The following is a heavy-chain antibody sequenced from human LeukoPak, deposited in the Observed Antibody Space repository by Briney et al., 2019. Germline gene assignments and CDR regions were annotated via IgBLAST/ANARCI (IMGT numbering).Heavy chain of an antibody. D-gene: IGHD3-3*01. CDR1: GFTFSSYE. Sequence: GSLRLSCAASGFTFSSYEMNWVRQAPGKGLEWVSYISSSGSTIYYADSVKGRFTISRDNAKNSLYLQMNSLRAEDTAVYYCASPYYDFWSGFPMIWGQGTMVTVSS. V-gene: IGHV3-48*03. CDR3: ASPYYDFWSGFPMI. CDR2: ISSSGSTI. J-gene: IGHJ3*02.